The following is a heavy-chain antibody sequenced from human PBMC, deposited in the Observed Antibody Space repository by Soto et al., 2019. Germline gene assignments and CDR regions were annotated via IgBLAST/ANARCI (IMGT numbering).Heavy chain of an antibody. V-gene: IGHV3-30-3*01. Sequence: PGGSLRLSCAASGFTFSSYAMHWVRQAPGKGLEWVAVISYDGSNKYYADSVKGRFTISRDNSKNTLYLQMNSLRAEDTAVYYCARDIVVVTASVLMDVWGQGTTVTVSS. CDR3: ARDIVVVTASVLMDV. CDR1: GFTFSSYA. CDR2: ISYDGSNK. J-gene: IGHJ6*02. D-gene: IGHD2-21*02.